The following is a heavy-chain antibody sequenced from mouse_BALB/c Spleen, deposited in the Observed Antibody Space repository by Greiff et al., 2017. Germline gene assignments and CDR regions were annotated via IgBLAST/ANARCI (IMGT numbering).Heavy chain of an antibody. CDR1: GFNIKDYY. Sequence: EVKLVESGAELVRPGALVKLSCKASGFNIKDYYMHWVKQRPEQGLEWIGWIDPENGNTIYDPKFQGKASITADTSSNTAYLQLSSLTSEDTAVYYCARLYGSSYDYWGQGTTLTVSS. J-gene: IGHJ2*01. CDR3: ARLYGSSYDY. D-gene: IGHD1-1*01. CDR2: IDPENGNT. V-gene: IGHV14-1*02.